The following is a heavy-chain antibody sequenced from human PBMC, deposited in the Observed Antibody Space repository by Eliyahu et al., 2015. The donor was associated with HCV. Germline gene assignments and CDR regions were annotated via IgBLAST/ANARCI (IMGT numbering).Heavy chain of an antibody. J-gene: IGHJ4*02. V-gene: IGHV1-69*01. CDR3: ARDPYYGSGSYGDY. D-gene: IGHD3-10*01. CDR1: GGXFXSYA. Sequence: QVQLVQSGAEXKKPGSSVKVXCXASGGXFXSYAIXWVRQAPGQGLEWMGGIIPIFGTANYAQKFQGRVTITADESTSTAYMELSSLRSEDTAVYYCARDPYYGSGSYGDYWGQGTLVTVSS. CDR2: IIPIFGTA.